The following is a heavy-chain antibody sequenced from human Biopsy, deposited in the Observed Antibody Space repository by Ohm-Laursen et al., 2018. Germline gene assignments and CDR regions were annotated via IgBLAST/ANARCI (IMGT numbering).Heavy chain of an antibody. Sequence: GTLSLTCSVSGVSISSTTYYWGWIRQPPGKGLEWIGSIHYSGTTYYHASLRSRVTISVDKSKNQFSLKLTSVTAAETAVYYCARQGEWEHLADYWGQGTLVSVSS. CDR2: IHYSGTT. CDR1: GVSISSTTYY. V-gene: IGHV4-39*01. CDR3: ARQGEWEHLADY. D-gene: IGHD1-26*01. J-gene: IGHJ4*02.